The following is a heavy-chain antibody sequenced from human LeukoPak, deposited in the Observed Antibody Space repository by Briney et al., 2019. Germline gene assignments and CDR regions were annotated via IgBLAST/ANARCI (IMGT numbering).Heavy chain of an antibody. Sequence: GRSLRLSCAGSGFSFDDFAMHWVRQAPGKGLEWVSGISWNSGNMDYADSVKGRFSISRDNAKSSLYLQMNSLRAEDTALYYCAKDMCSSTGCHELDFWGQGTLVTVSS. J-gene: IGHJ4*02. CDR3: AKDMCSSTGCHELDF. CDR2: ISWNSGNM. V-gene: IGHV3-9*01. CDR1: GFSFDDFA. D-gene: IGHD2-2*01.